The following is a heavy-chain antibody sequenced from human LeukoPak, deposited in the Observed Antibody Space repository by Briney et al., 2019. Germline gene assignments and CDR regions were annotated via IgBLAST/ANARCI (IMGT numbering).Heavy chain of an antibody. J-gene: IGHJ6*02. CDR2: ITSSSSTK. CDR3: ARIGGPGYYYYGMDV. Sequence: GGSLRLSCAASGFTFSSFSMNWVRQAPGKGLEWISFITSSSSTKYYTDSVKGRFTISRDNAKNSLYLQVNSLRDEDTAVYYCARIGGPGYYYYGMDVWGQGTTVTVSS. D-gene: IGHD3-10*01. V-gene: IGHV3-48*02. CDR1: GFTFSSFS.